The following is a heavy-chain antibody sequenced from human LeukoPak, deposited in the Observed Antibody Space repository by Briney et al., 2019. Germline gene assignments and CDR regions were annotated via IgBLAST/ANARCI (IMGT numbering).Heavy chain of an antibody. J-gene: IGHJ4*02. D-gene: IGHD3-9*01. V-gene: IGHV4-34*01. Sequence: SETLSLTCAVYGGSFSGFYWSWIRQPPGKGLEWIGEINHSGSTNYNPSLKSRVTISVDTSKNQFSLKLSSVTAADTAVYYCARGRPIFRRFDYWGQGTLVTVSS. CDR3: ARGRPIFRRFDY. CDR1: GGSFSGFY. CDR2: INHSGST.